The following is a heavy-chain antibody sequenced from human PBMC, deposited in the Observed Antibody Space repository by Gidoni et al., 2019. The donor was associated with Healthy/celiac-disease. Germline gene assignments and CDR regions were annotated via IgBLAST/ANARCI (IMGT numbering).Heavy chain of an antibody. Sequence: EVQLVESGGGLVKPGGTLRLSCAASGFPFSSYSMNWVRQAPGKGLEWVSSISSSSSYIYYADSVKGRFTISRDNAKNSLYLQMNSLRAEDTAVYYCARAYSSGFNWFDPWGQGTLVTVSS. J-gene: IGHJ5*02. V-gene: IGHV3-21*01. D-gene: IGHD6-19*01. CDR3: ARAYSSGFNWFDP. CDR1: GFPFSSYS. CDR2: ISSSSSYI.